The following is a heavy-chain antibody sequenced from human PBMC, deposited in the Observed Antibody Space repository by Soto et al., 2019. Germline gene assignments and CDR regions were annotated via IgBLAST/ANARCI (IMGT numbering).Heavy chain of an antibody. Sequence: GGSLRLSCAASGFTYTNYRMHWVRQVPGKGLVWVSRINLDGSGTSYADSVKGRFTISRDNAKNTLYLQMNSLRAEDSAVYYCGTAFEYWGQGTLVTVSS. CDR2: INLDGSGT. CDR3: GTAFEY. J-gene: IGHJ4*02. CDR1: GFTYTNYR. V-gene: IGHV3-74*01.